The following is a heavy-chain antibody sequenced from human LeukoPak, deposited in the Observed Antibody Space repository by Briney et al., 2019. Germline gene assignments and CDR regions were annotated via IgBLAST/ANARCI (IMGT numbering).Heavy chain of an antibody. D-gene: IGHD2-2*01. V-gene: IGHV3-30*14. CDR3: ARGSLGSSWSSDCCPLDY. CDR1: GFTFSSYA. Sequence: GRSLRLSCAASGFTFSSYAMHWVRQAPGKGLEWVAVISYDGSNKYYADSVKGRFTISRDNSKNTLFLQMNTLRNDDTAVYYCARGSLGSSWSSDCCPLDYWGQGTLVTVSS. CDR2: ISYDGSNK. J-gene: IGHJ4*02.